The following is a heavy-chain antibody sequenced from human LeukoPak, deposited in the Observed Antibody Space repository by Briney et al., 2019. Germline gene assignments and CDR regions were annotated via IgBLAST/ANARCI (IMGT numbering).Heavy chain of an antibody. CDR2: INDSGRT. V-gene: IGHV4-34*01. D-gene: IGHD1-7*01. Sequence: PSETLSLTCAVYSGSFSNYYWSWIRQPPGKGLEWIGEINDSGRTNYNPSLMSRATVSVDTSKKQFSLRLTSVTATDTAVYYCARRWNYGRNYYIDVWGKGATVSVSS. J-gene: IGHJ6*03. CDR3: ARRWNYGRNYYIDV. CDR1: SGSFSNYY.